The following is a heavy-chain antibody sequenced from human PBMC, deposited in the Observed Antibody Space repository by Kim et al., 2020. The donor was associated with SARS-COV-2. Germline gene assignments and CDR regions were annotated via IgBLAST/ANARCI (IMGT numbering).Heavy chain of an antibody. J-gene: IGHJ4*02. Sequence: SETLSLTCTVSGGSISSGGYYWSWIRQHPGKGLEWIGYIYYSGSTYYNPSLKSLVTISVDTSKNQFSLKLSSVTAADTAVYYCARAYSSGYSYGFFDYWGQGTLVTVSS. CDR2: IYYSGST. V-gene: IGHV4-31*01. CDR1: GGSISSGGYY. CDR3: ARAYSSGYSYGFFDY. D-gene: IGHD5-18*01.